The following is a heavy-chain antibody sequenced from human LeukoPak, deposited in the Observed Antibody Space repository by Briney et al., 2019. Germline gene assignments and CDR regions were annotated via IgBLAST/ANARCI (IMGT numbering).Heavy chain of an antibody. D-gene: IGHD3-3*01. CDR1: GFTFDDYA. J-gene: IGHJ3*02. Sequence: GRSLRLSCAASGFTFDDYAMHWVRQAPGKGLEWVSGISWNSGSIGYADSVKGRFTISRDNAKNSLYLQMNSLRAEDMALYYCAKGPVRFLEWSMAGAFDIWGQGTMVTVSS. CDR2: ISWNSGSI. CDR3: AKGPVRFLEWSMAGAFDI. V-gene: IGHV3-9*03.